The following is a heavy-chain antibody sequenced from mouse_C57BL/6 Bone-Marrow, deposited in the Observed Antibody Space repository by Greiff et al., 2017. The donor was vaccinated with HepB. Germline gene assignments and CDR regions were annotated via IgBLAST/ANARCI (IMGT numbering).Heavy chain of an antibody. CDR1: GYTFTSYW. D-gene: IGHD2-1*01. CDR2: IYPGNSDT. V-gene: IGHV1-5*01. CDR3: TRLYYGNYGGFAY. J-gene: IGHJ3*01. Sequence: EVKVVESGTVLARPGASVKMSCKTSGYTFTSYWMHWVKQRPGQGLEWIGAIYPGNSDTSYNQKFKGKAKLTAVTSASTAYMELSSLTNEDSAVYYCTRLYYGNYGGFAYWGQGTLVTVSA.